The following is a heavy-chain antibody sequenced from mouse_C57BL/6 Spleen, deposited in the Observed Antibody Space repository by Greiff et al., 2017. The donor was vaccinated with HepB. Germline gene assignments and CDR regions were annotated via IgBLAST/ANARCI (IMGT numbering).Heavy chain of an antibody. J-gene: IGHJ3*01. CDR3: ARGSGAWFAY. CDR1: GFTFSDYY. V-gene: IGHV5-16*01. CDR2: INYDGSST. D-gene: IGHD3-1*01. Sequence: EVQLQESEGGLVQPGSSMKLSCTASGFTFSDYYMAWVRQVPEKGLEWVANINYDGSSTYYLDSLKSRFIISRDNAKNILYLQMSSLKSEDTATYYCARGSGAWFAYWGQGTLVTVSA.